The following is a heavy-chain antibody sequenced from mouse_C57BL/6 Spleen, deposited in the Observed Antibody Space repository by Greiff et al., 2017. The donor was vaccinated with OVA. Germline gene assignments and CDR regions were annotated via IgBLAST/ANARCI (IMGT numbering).Heavy chain of an antibody. CDR3: ARQGGSSYEDY. J-gene: IGHJ2*01. D-gene: IGHD1-1*01. CDR2: IYPRSGNT. CDR1: GYTFTSYG. V-gene: IGHV1-81*01. Sequence: VQLQQSGAELARPGASVKLSCKASGYTFTSYGISWVKQRPGQGLEWIGEIYPRSGNTYYNEKFKGKATLTADKSSSTAYMELRSLTSEDSAVYFCARQGGSSYEDYWGQGTTLTVSS.